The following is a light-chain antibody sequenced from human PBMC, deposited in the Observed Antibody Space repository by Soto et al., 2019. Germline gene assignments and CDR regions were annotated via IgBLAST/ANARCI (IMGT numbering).Light chain of an antibody. J-gene: IGKJ4*01. CDR3: QQSYSTPLT. V-gene: IGKV1-39*01. CDR1: QSISSY. CDR2: AAS. Sequence: DIQMTQSPSSLSASVGDRVTITCRASQSISSYLNWYQQKPGQAPKLLIYAASSLQSGVPSRFSCSGSGTDFTLTISSLQPEDFATYYCQQSYSTPLTFGGGTKVEIK.